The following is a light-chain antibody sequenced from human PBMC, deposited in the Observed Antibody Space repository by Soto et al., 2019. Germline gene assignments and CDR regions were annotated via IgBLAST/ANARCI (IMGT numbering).Light chain of an antibody. Sequence: EIVLTQSPATLSLSPGERATLSCRASQSVGGYLDWYQQKPCQAPRLLLYDASNRASGIPARFSGSGSGTDFTLTIRSLEPEDLAVYYCHQRSNWPPLPFGGGTKVEIK. CDR2: DAS. CDR3: HQRSNWPPLP. J-gene: IGKJ4*01. CDR1: QSVGGY. V-gene: IGKV3-11*01.